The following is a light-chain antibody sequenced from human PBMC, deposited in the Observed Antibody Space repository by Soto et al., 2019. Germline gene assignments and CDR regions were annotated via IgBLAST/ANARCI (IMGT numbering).Light chain of an antibody. J-gene: IGKJ4*01. CDR1: PGISIY. Sequence: DIVLTQSPATLALSPGERATLSCRASPGISIYLAWYQQKPGQAPRLLIYDASNRATGIPARFSGSGSGTDFTLTIASLEPEDFAVYYCQQRSNWPLTFGGGTKVEIK. CDR3: QQRSNWPLT. CDR2: DAS. V-gene: IGKV3-11*01.